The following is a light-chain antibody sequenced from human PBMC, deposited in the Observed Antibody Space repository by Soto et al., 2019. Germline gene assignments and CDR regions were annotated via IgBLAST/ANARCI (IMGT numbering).Light chain of an antibody. Sequence: QSVLAQPPSVSGAPGQRVTIFCTGRSSNIGAGYDVHWYQQVPGTAPRLLICGNSNRPSGVPDRFSGSKSGTSASLAITGLQAEDEADYYCQSYDNSLKIVVGGGTKLTVL. CDR1: SSNIGAGYD. CDR2: GNS. V-gene: IGLV1-40*01. CDR3: QSYDNSLKIV. J-gene: IGLJ3*02.